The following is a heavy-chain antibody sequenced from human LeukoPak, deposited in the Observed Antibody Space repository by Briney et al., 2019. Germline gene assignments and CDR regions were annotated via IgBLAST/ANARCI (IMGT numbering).Heavy chain of an antibody. D-gene: IGHD3-10*01. J-gene: IGHJ5*02. CDR2: VYYNGST. CDR1: GGPIGLYH. Sequence: PSETLSLTCTVSGGPIGLYHWTWIRQPPGKGLEWIGYVYYNGSTKYNLSLKSRVTISIDTPKNQFSLKLSSLTAADSAVYYCARDRAAGSDWLDPWGQGTLVTVSS. CDR3: ARDRAAGSDWLDP. V-gene: IGHV4-59*01.